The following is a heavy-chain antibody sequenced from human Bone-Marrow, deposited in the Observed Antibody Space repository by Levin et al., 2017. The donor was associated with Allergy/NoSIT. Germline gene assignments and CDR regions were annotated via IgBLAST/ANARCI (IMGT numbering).Heavy chain of an antibody. J-gene: IGHJ4*02. CDR1: GGSITSGDFY. Sequence: SETLSLTCTVSGGSITSGDFYWGWIRQPPGKRLEWIGYIYHSGNTYYNPSLTSRATISVDTSKNQFSLKLDSVTAADTAVYYCARDHDHDYGVSGGFDIWGQGALVTVSS. CDR2: IYHSGNT. D-gene: IGHD4-17*01. CDR3: ARDHDHDYGVSGGFDI. V-gene: IGHV4-30-4*01.